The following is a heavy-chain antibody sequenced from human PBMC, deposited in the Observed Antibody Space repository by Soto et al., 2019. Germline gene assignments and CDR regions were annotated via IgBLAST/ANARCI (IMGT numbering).Heavy chain of an antibody. CDR2: IYYSGST. V-gene: IGHV4-31*11. J-gene: IGHJ5*02. D-gene: IGHD2-2*01. CDR3: ASGPAFDP. CDR1: GGSISSGGYS. Sequence: SETLSLTCAVSGGSISSGGYSWSWIRQPPGKGLEWIGYIYYSGSTYYNPSLKSRVTISVDTSKNQFSLKLISATAADTAVYYCASGPAFDPWGQGTLVTVSS.